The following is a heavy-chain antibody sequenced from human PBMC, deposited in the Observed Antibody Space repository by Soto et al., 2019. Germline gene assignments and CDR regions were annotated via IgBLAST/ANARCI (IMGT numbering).Heavy chain of an antibody. D-gene: IGHD3-22*01. CDR2: IYWDDDK. J-gene: IGHJ4*02. CDR3: AHIGYYYDSSGYYYPDY. Sequence: QITLKESGPTLVKPTQTLTLTCTFSGFSLSTSGVGVGWIRQPPGKALEWLALIYWDDDKRYSPSPKSRLTITKDTSKNQVVLTMTNMDPVDTATYYCAHIGYYYDSSGYYYPDYWGQGTLVTVSS. V-gene: IGHV2-5*02. CDR1: GFSLSTSGVG.